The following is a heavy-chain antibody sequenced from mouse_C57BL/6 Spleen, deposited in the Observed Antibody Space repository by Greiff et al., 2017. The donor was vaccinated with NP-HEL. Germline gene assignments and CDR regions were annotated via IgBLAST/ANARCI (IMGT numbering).Heavy chain of an antibody. D-gene: IGHD3-2*02. CDR1: GYTFTDYY. V-gene: IGHV1-76*01. CDR3: TTDAQATSY. J-gene: IGHJ3*01. Sequence: QVQLQQSGAELVRPGASVKLSCKASGYTFTDYYINWVKQRPGQGLEWIARIYPGSGNTYYNEKFKGKATLTAEKSSSTAYMQLSSLTSEDTAVYYCTTDAQATSYWGQGTLVTVSA. CDR2: IYPGSGNT.